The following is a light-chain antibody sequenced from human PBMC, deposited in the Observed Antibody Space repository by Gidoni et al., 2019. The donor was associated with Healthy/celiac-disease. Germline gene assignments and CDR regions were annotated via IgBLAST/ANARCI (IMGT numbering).Light chain of an antibody. Sequence: SSELTQDPAVSVALGQTVRITCQGDSLRSYYASWYQQKPGQAPVPVIYGKNNRPSGIPGRFSGSSSGNTASLTITGAQAEDEADYYCNSRDSSGNHLNVVFGGGTKLTVL. J-gene: IGLJ2*01. V-gene: IGLV3-19*01. CDR1: SLRSYY. CDR2: GKN. CDR3: NSRDSSGNHLNVV.